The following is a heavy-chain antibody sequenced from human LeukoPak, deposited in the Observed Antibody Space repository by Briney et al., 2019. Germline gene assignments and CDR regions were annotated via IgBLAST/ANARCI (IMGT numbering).Heavy chain of an antibody. V-gene: IGHV4-38-2*02. CDR2: IHHSGNRFESGST. Sequence: SETLSLTCTVSGQSIINNYYWGWIRLSPGKGLEWIGSIHHSGNRFESGSTHYNPSLRSRVTVSADTSKNEFSLTLRSVTAADTAVYFCARNASSGFFNAWGRGTLVTVSS. D-gene: IGHD6-25*01. CDR1: GQSIINNYY. CDR3: ARNASSGFFNA. J-gene: IGHJ1*01.